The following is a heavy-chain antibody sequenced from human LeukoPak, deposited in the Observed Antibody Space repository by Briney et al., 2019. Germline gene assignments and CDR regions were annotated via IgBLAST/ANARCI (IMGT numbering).Heavy chain of an antibody. CDR2: IIPSDGFT. J-gene: IGHJ3*02. V-gene: IGHV1-46*01. Sequence: GASVKVSCKASGYTFSSYYVHWVRQAPGQGLEWMGMIIPSDGFTSYAQKFQGRVTMTRDMSTSTVYMELSSLRSEDTAVYYCARAIAPSDYYDSSDPTTFDIWGQGTMVTVSS. CDR3: ARAIAPSDYYDSSDPTTFDI. D-gene: IGHD3-22*01. CDR1: GYTFSSYY.